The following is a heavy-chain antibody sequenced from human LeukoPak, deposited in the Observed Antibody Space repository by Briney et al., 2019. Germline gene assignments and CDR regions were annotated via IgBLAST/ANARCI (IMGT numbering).Heavy chain of an antibody. CDR3: ARGHYGLDV. V-gene: IGHV3-11*03. CDR2: IDISSGCT. CDR1: GFTFSAHY. Sequence: GGSLRLSCVASGFTFSAHYMSWIRQPPGKGLEWVSYIDISSGCTYYVDSVKGRFTISRDNARNSLYLQMDNLRAEDTAVYFCARGHYGLDVWGQGTSVTVSS. J-gene: IGHJ6*02.